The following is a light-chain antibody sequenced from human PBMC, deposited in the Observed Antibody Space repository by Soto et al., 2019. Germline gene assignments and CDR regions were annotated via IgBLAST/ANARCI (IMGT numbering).Light chain of an antibody. J-gene: IGLJ1*01. CDR2: EVS. CDR1: SSDVGGYNY. V-gene: IGLV2-14*01. CDR3: SSYTSSTDYV. Sequence: QSALTQPASVSGSPGQSITISCTGTSSDVGGYNYVSWYQQHPGKAPKLMIYEVSNRPSGVSNRFSGSKSGDTAYLTISGLRAEDEADYYCSSYTSSTDYVFGPGTKLAVL.